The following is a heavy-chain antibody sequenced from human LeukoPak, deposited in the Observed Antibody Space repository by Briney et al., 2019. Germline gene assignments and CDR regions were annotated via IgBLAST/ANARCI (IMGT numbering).Heavy chain of an antibody. Sequence: SETLSLTCTVSGGSINTGGYYWSWIRQHPGKGLEWIGYIYYSVSTYYNPSLKSRVTISVDTSKNQFSLRLSSVTAADTAVYYCARARTREWFGELLGFTQSYGMDVWGQGATVTVSS. D-gene: IGHD3-10*01. CDR2: IYYSVST. CDR1: GGSINTGGYY. CDR3: ARARTREWFGELLGFTQSYGMDV. V-gene: IGHV4-31*03. J-gene: IGHJ6*02.